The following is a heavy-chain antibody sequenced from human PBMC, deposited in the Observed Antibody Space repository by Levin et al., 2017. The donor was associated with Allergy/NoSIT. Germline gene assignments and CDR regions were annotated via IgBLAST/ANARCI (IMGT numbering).Heavy chain of an antibody. V-gene: IGHV1-69*06. CDR2: IIPIFGTA. CDR3: ARDVILTMVRGVIFEWFDP. CDR1: GGTFSSYA. Sequence: GASVKVSCKASGGTFSSYAISWVRQAPGQGLEWMGGIIPIFGTANYAQKFQGRVTITADKSTSTAYMELSSLRSEDTAVYYCARDVILTMVRGVIFEWFDPWGQGTLVTVSS. J-gene: IGHJ5*02. D-gene: IGHD3-10*01.